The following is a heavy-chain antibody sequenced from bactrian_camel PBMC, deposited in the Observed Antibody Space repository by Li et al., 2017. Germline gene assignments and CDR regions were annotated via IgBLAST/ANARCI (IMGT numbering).Heavy chain of an antibody. Sequence: HVQLVESGGASVQTGGSVRLSCAASGYGALYLCMGWFRQAPGKEREGVAFMSAGDSFTFYDDSVKGRFTISEDNAKKTLYLQMDNLKPEDTAMYYCAATGMQWDTWTAIQALDKDSYIYWGEGTQVTVS. CDR1: GYGALYLC. V-gene: IGHV3S63*01. J-gene: IGHJ4*01. D-gene: IGHD3*01. CDR2: MSAGDSFT. CDR3: AATGMQWDTWTAIQALDKDSYIY.